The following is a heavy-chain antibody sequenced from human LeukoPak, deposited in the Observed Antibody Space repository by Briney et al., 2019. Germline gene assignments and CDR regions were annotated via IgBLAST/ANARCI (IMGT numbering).Heavy chain of an antibody. D-gene: IGHD3-22*01. Sequence: SSETLSLTCAVYGGSFSGYYWSWIRQPPGKGLEWIGEINHSGSTNYNPSLKSRVTISVDTSKNQFSLKLSSVTAADTAVYYCARATYYYDGSGYRFGETFDYWGQGTLVTVSS. CDR2: INHSGST. CDR1: GGSFSGYY. V-gene: IGHV4-34*01. CDR3: ARATYYYDGSGYRFGETFDY. J-gene: IGHJ4*02.